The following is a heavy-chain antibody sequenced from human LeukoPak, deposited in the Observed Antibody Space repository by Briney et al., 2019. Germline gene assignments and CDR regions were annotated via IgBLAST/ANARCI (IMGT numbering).Heavy chain of an antibody. D-gene: IGHD2-2*01. J-gene: IGHJ5*02. CDR1: GGSFSGYY. CDR2: INHSGST. Sequence: PSETLSLTCAVYGGSFSGYYWSWIRQPPGKGLEWIGEINHSGSTNYNPSLKSRVTISVDTSKNQFSLKLSSVTAADTAVYYCASSYCSSTNCYVVDPWGQGTLVTVSS. CDR3: ASSYCSSTNCYVVDP. V-gene: IGHV4-34*01.